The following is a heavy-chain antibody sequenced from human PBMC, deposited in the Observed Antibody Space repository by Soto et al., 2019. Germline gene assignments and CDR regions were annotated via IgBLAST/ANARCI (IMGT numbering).Heavy chain of an antibody. CDR2: VYYTGST. V-gene: IGHV4-59*01. D-gene: IGHD6-19*01. CDR1: GGSISVSY. CDR3: ARSGAVPGADMDN. J-gene: IGHJ4*02. Sequence: SETLSLTCSVSGGSISVSYWSWIRQSPGKGLEWLGYVYYTGSTNYSPSLRNRVSISVDTSKNEFSLRLSTVTAADTAVYFCARSGAVPGADMDNWGQGTQVTVSS.